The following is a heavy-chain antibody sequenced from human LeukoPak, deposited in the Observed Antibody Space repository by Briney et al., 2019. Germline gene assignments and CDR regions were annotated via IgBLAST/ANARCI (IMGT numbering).Heavy chain of an antibody. Sequence: SVKVSCKASGGTFSSYAISWVRQAPGQGLGWMGGISPIFGTANYAQKFQGRVTITADESTSTAYMELSSLRSEDTAVYYCARDEYSSSWRTDYYYYRMDVWGQGTTVTVSS. D-gene: IGHD6-13*01. J-gene: IGHJ6*02. V-gene: IGHV1-69*13. CDR3: ARDEYSSSWRTDYYYYRMDV. CDR1: GGTFSSYA. CDR2: ISPIFGTA.